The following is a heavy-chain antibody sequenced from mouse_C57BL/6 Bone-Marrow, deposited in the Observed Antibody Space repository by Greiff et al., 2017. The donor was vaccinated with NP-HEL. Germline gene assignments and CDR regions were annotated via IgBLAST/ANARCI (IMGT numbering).Heavy chain of an antibody. V-gene: IGHV7-3*01. D-gene: IGHD4-1*01. CDR3: ARYGDWEYAMDY. CDR2: IRNKANGYTT. J-gene: IGHJ4*01. CDR1: GFTFTDYY. Sequence: EVQVVESGGGLVQPGGSLSLSCAASGFTFTDYYMSWVRQPPGKALEWLGFIRNKANGYTTEYSASVKGRFTISRDNSQSILYLQMNALRAEDSATYYCARYGDWEYAMDYWGQGTSVTVSS.